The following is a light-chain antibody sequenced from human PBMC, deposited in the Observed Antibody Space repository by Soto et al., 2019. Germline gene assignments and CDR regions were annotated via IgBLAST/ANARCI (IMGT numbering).Light chain of an antibody. V-gene: IGLV2-14*01. J-gene: IGLJ3*02. Sequence: QSALTQPASVSGSPGQSITVSCTGTSSDVGGYKYVSWYQQHPGKAPKLMIYEVTNRPSGVSSRFSGSKSGNTASLTISGLHPEDEADYYCSSYTSSSTLVFGGGTKLTVL. CDR1: SSDVGGYKY. CDR3: SSYTSSSTLV. CDR2: EVT.